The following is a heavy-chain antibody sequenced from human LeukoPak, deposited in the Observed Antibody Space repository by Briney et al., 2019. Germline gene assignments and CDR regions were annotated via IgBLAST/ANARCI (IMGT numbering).Heavy chain of an antibody. J-gene: IGHJ6*02. CDR2: IDHGGDS. V-gene: IGHV4-59*01. Sequence: SETLSLTCTVSTDSLGTYFWSWIRQPPGKRLEWIGYIDHGGDSDYNPSLKRRVTLSVDTSKKQVSLKLRSVTAADTAVYYCARQAFRSGWHYYYGVDIWGQGTTVLVSS. D-gene: IGHD6-19*01. CDR3: ARQAFRSGWHYYYGVDI. CDR1: TDSLGTYF.